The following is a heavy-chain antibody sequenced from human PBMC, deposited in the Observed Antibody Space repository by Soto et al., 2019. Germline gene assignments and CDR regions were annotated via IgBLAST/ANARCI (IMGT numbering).Heavy chain of an antibody. CDR1: GYTFTSYD. J-gene: IGHJ6*02. D-gene: IGHD1-1*01. Sequence: QVQLVQSGAEVTKPGASVKVSCKASGYTFTSYDLNWVRQATGQGLEWMGWMSPNSGATGYAQKFQGRVTMTRDTSISTVYMELSNLRSEDTAIYYCARGVDAGVDVWGQGSTVTVS. V-gene: IGHV1-8*01. CDR2: MSPNSGAT. CDR3: ARGVDAGVDV.